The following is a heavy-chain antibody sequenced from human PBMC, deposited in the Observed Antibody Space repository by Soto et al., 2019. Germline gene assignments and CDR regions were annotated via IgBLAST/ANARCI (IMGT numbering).Heavy chain of an antibody. CDR1: GFTVSSSY. D-gene: IGHD5-18*01. J-gene: IGHJ3*02. Sequence: QRGGSLRLSCAASGFTVSSSYMSWVRQAPGKGLEWVSVIYSGGSTYYADSVKGRFTISRDNSKNTLYLQMNSLRAEDTAVYYCARVMGLWSPDAFDIWGQGTMVTVSS. CDR2: IYSGGST. V-gene: IGHV3-53*01. CDR3: ARVMGLWSPDAFDI.